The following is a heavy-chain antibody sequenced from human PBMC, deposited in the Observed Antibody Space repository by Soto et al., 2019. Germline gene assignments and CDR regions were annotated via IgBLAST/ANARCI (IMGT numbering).Heavy chain of an antibody. CDR1: GFTFSSYS. Sequence: PGGSLRLSCAASGFTFSSYSMNWVRQAPGKGLEWVSYISSSSSTIYYADSVKGRFTISRDNAKNSLYLQMNSLRAEDTAVYYCAREERFLEWLLSYMDVWGKGTTVTVS. CDR2: ISSSSSTI. CDR3: AREERFLEWLLSYMDV. V-gene: IGHV3-48*04. J-gene: IGHJ6*03. D-gene: IGHD3-3*01.